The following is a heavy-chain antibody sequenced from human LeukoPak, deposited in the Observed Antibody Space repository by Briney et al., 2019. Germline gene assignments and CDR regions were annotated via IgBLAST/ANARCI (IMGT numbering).Heavy chain of an antibody. V-gene: IGHV4-4*02. J-gene: IGHJ3*02. Sequence: PSGTLSLTCAVSGGSISSSNWWSWVRQPPGKGLEWIGEIYHSGSTNYNPSLKSRVTISVDKSKNQFSLKLSSVTAADTAVYYCAITVGSAILRRAFDIWGQGTMVTVSS. CDR1: GGSISSSNW. CDR2: IYHSGST. D-gene: IGHD1-26*01. CDR3: AITVGSAILRRAFDI.